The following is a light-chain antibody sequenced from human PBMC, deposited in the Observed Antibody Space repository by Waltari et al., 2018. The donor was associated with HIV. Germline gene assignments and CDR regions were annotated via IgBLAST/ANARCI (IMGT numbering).Light chain of an antibody. CDR3: QQRSNWPFSLT. CDR2: DAS. V-gene: IGKV3-11*01. Sequence: EIVLTQSPATLSLSPGGRATLSCRASQSVGRYLVWYQQKPGQAPRLLMYDASNRATGIPARFSGSGSGTDFTLTISSLEPEDFAVYYCQQRSNWPFSLTFGGGSKVEIK. J-gene: IGKJ4*01. CDR1: QSVGRY.